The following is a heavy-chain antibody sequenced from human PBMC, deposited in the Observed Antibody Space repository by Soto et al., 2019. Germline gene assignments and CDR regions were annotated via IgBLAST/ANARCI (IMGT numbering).Heavy chain of an antibody. J-gene: IGHJ4*02. CDR1: GFTFSSYA. D-gene: IGHD2-2*01. CDR3: AKDRLIVVVPAAPFDY. V-gene: IGHV3-23*01. Sequence: PGGSLRLSCAASGFTFSSYAMSWVRQSPGKGLEWVPAISGSGGSTYYADSVKGRFTISRDNSKNTLYLQMNSLRAEDTAVYYCAKDRLIVVVPAAPFDYWGQGTLVTVSS. CDR2: ISGSGGST.